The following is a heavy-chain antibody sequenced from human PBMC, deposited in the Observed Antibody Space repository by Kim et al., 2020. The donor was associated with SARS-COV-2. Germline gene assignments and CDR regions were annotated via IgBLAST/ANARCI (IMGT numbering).Heavy chain of an antibody. CDR1: GYTFTDYY. Sequence: ASVKVSCKASGYTFTDYYIHWVRQAPGQGLEWMGWINPYSGDTNYAQKFQGRVTMTRDTSISTPYVELSSLRSDDTAVYYCARSAHFWSGHYLEFWGQGTLITVSS. V-gene: IGHV1-2*02. CDR2: INPYSGDT. CDR3: ARSAHFWSGHYLEF. J-gene: IGHJ4*02. D-gene: IGHD3-3*01.